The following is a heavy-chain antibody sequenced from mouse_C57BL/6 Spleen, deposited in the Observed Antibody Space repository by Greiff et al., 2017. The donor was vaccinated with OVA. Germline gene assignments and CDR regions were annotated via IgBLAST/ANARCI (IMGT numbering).Heavy chain of an antibody. J-gene: IGHJ3*01. D-gene: IGHD2-4*01. CDR3: ARSGLRLSWFAY. V-gene: IGHV1-26*01. CDR2: INPNNGGT. CDR1: GYTFTDYY. Sequence: EVQLQQSGPELVKPGASVKISCKASGYTFTDYYMNWVKQSHGKSLEWIGDINPNNGGTSYNQKFKGKATLTVDKSSSTAYMELRSLTSEDSAVYYCARSGLRLSWFAYWGQGTLVTVSA.